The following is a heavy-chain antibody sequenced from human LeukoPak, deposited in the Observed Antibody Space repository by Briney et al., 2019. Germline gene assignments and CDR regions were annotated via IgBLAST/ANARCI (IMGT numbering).Heavy chain of an antibody. CDR1: GGSIRSSSYY. J-gene: IGHJ3*02. CDR3: ARHVELGAHAAHRMAFDI. D-gene: IGHD1-26*01. CDR2: IYYSGST. V-gene: IGHV4-39*01. Sequence: SETPSLTCTVSGGSIRSSSYYWGWIRQPPGKGLEWIGSIYYSGSTYYNPSLKSRVTISVDTSKNQFSLKLSSVTAADTAVYYCARHVELGAHAAHRMAFDIWGQGTMVTVSS.